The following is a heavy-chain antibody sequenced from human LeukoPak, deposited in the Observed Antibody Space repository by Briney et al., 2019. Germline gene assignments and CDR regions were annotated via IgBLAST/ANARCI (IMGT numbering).Heavy chain of an antibody. V-gene: IGHV3-33*01. Sequence: GGSLRLSCATSGFTFRTYGLHWVRQAPGKGLDWVAVIWYDGSKEYYADSVKGRFTISRDNSKSTLYLQMNSLRAEDTAVYYCARAGAFDDILTGYFRVLDYWGLGTLVTVSS. CDR3: ARAGAFDDILTGYFRVLDY. CDR2: IWYDGSKE. CDR1: GFTFRTYG. J-gene: IGHJ4*02. D-gene: IGHD3-9*01.